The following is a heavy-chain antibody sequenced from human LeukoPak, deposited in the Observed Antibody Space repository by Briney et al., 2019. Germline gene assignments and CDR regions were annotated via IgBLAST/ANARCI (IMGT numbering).Heavy chain of an antibody. D-gene: IGHD3-10*01. CDR3: ARYYYGSGSYNSVAWFDP. CDR1: GGSISGGGYS. J-gene: IGHJ5*02. CDR2: IYHSGST. V-gene: IGHV4-30-2*01. Sequence: SRTLSLTCAVSGGSISGGGYSWIWMRQPPGKGLVWIGYIYHSGSTYHNPSLKSLDPISLDTSKNQCSLKLCSVTAADTAVYYCARYYYGSGSYNSVAWFDPWGQGTLATVSS.